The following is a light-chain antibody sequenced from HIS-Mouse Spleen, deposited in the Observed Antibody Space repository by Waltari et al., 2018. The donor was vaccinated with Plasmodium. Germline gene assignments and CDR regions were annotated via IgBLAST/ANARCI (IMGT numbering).Light chain of an antibody. Sequence: QSALTQPRSVSGSPGQSVPISRHGTRRAVGGSHYVSLYKQHPGKAPKLMIYDVRKRPSGVPDRFSGSKSGNTASLTISGLQAEDEADYYCCSYAGSYYVFGTGTKVTVL. J-gene: IGLJ1*01. CDR2: DVR. V-gene: IGLV2-11*01. CDR3: CSYAGSYYV. CDR1: RRAVGGSHY.